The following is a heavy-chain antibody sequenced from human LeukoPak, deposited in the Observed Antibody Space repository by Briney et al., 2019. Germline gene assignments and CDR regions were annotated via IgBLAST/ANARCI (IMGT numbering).Heavy chain of an antibody. D-gene: IGHD3-10*01. Sequence: ASAKVSCKASGYTFTSYYMHWVRQAPGQGLEWMGIINPSGGSTSYAQKFQGRVTMTRDTSTSTVYMELSSLRSEDTAVYYCAREGRITMVLDPWGQGTLVTVSS. J-gene: IGHJ5*02. CDR3: AREGRITMVLDP. CDR2: INPSGGST. V-gene: IGHV1-46*01. CDR1: GYTFTSYY.